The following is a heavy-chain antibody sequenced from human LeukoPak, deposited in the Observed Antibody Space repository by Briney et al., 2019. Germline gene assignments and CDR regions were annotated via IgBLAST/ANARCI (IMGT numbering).Heavy chain of an antibody. CDR2: IYYSGST. J-gene: IGHJ3*02. Sequence: SETLSLTCTVSGGSISSSSYYWGWIRQPPGKGLEWIGSIYYSGSTYYNPSLKSRVTISVDTSKNQFSLKLSSVTAADTAVYYCARPCSSTSCDDAFDIWGQGTMVTVSS. CDR1: GGSISSSSYY. V-gene: IGHV4-39*01. CDR3: ARPCSSTSCDDAFDI. D-gene: IGHD2-2*01.